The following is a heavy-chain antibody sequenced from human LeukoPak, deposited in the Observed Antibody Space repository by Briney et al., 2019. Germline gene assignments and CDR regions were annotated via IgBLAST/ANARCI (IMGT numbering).Heavy chain of an antibody. J-gene: IGHJ4*02. CDR2: IIPIFGTA. Sequence: ASVKVSCKASGGTFSSYAISWVRQAPGQGLEWMGGIIPIFGTANYAQKFQGRVTITADESTSTAYMELSSLRAEDTAVYYCARGDIIAAAGRGDYWGQGTLVTVSS. CDR3: ARGDIIAAAGRGDY. CDR1: GGTFSSYA. D-gene: IGHD6-13*01. V-gene: IGHV1-69*13.